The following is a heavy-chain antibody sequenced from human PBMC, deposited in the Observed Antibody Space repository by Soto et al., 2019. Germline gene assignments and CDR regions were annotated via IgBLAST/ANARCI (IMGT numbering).Heavy chain of an antibody. V-gene: IGHV4-59*12. Sequence: PSETLSLTCTVSGGSISSYYWSWIRQPPGKGLEWIGYIYYSGSTNYNPSLKSRVTISVDTSKNQFSLKLSSVTAADTAVYYCAREDIVVVPATNYYYYYGMDVWGQGTTVTVSS. D-gene: IGHD2-2*01. CDR3: AREDIVVVPATNYYYYYGMDV. J-gene: IGHJ6*02. CDR1: GGSISSYY. CDR2: IYYSGST.